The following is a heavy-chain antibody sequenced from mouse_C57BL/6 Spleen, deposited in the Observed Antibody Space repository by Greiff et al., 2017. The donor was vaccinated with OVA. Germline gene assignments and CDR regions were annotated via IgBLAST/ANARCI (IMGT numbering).Heavy chain of an antibody. CDR2: IYPGSGNT. J-gene: IGHJ4*01. V-gene: IGHV1-76*01. Sequence: QVQLKESGAELVRPGASVKLSCKASGYTFTDYSMNWVKQRPGQGLEWIARIYPGSGNTYYNEKFTGKSTLTADKSSSTAYMQLSSLTSEDSAVDFGARGGDGRDYCAMDYWGQGTSVTVSS. CDR1: GYTFTDYS. CDR3: ARGGDGRDYCAMDY.